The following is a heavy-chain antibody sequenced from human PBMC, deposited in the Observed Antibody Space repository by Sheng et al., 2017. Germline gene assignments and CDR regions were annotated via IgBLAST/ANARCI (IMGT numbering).Heavy chain of an antibody. CDR1: GFTFSSYS. CDR3: ARTRFGVAGVDY. D-gene: IGHD6-19*01. CDR2: IGSSSNYI. Sequence: EVQLVESGGGLVKPGGSLRLSCTVSGFTFSSYSMNWVRQAPGKGLEWVSSIGSSSNYIYYADSVKGRFTTSRDNAKNSLYLQMNSLGAEDTAVYYCARTRFGVAGVDYVGPGNPGHRLL. V-gene: IGHV3-21*01. J-gene: IGHJ4*02.